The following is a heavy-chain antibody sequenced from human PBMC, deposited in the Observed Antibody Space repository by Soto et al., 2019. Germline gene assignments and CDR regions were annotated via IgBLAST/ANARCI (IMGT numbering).Heavy chain of an antibody. D-gene: IGHD5-12*01. CDR1: GGSISSSSYY. Sequence: SETLSLTCTVSGGSISSSSYYWGWIRQPPGKGLEWIGSIYYSGSTYYNPSLKSRVTISVDTSKNQFSLKLSSVTAADTAVYYCASPYSGYDRLEWYFDLWGRGTLVTVSS. CDR3: ASPYSGYDRLEWYFDL. CDR2: IYYSGST. V-gene: IGHV4-39*01. J-gene: IGHJ2*01.